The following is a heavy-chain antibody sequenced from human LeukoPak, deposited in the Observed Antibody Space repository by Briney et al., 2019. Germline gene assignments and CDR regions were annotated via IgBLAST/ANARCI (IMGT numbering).Heavy chain of an antibody. CDR1: GGSISSSSYY. Sequence: PSETLSLTCTVSGGSISSSSYYWSWIRQPPGKGLEWIGYIYYSGSTNYNPSLKSRVTISVDTSKNQFSLKLSSVTAADTAVYYCARGGYSYGLFDHWGQGTLVTVSS. CDR2: IYYSGST. J-gene: IGHJ4*02. D-gene: IGHD5-18*01. V-gene: IGHV4-61*01. CDR3: ARGGYSYGLFDH.